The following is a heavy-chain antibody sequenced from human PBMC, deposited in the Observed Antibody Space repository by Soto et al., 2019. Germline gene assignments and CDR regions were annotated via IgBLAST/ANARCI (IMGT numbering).Heavy chain of an antibody. J-gene: IGHJ4*02. D-gene: IGHD5-12*01. V-gene: IGHV3-23*01. Sequence: EVQLLESGGGLVQPGGSLRLSCVGSGFIFSRYAMSWVRQAPGKGLEEISAISGSGGGTYYADSVKGRFTISRDNSKNTVYLQMNSLRAEDTAVYYCAKELDDGYNPFDYWGQGTLVTVSP. CDR1: GFIFSRYA. CDR2: ISGSGGGT. CDR3: AKELDDGYNPFDY.